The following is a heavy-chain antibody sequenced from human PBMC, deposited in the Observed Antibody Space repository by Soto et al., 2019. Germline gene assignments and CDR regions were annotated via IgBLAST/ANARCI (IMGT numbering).Heavy chain of an antibody. D-gene: IGHD1-20*01. V-gene: IGHV3-23*01. CDR3: AKDAVPYNGKWDWFDS. J-gene: IGHJ5*01. CDR2: IGGTGTDT. CDR1: RFTFSDFA. Sequence: DVQLLESGGGLVQPGGSLTLSCAASRFTFSDFAMSWLRQAPGKGLEWVSSIGGTGTDTHYADSVKGRFTISRDNSRNTLYLQIDSLRDEDTAVYYCAKDAVPYNGKWDWFDSWGQGTLVIVSS.